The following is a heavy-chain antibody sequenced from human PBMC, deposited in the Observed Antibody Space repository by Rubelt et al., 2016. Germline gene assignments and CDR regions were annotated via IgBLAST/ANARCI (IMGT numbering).Heavy chain of an antibody. D-gene: IGHD5-18*01. Sequence: QLQLQESGPGLVKPSETLSLTCTVSGGSISSGSYYWGWVRQPPGKGLEWIGKIFHSGSTDYNPSLKSRVTMSVDKSKNQFSLTLSAVTAADTDVYYCARLSTAMLFDPWGQGTLVTVSS. CDR2: IFHSGST. CDR1: GGSISSGSYY. CDR3: ARLSTAMLFDP. J-gene: IGHJ5*02. V-gene: IGHV4-39*07.